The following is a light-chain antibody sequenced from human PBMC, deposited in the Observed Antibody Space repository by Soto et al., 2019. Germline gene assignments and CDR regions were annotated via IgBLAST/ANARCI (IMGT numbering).Light chain of an antibody. Sequence: TEVPAWPSSVCASVGEGVTVTFGASQSISSYLNWYQQKPGKAPKLLIYAAYSLQSGAASWSCRRNPSTDFSLTISSLQPEDLATNYYHPSYWAPRALGRGTRLEIK. CDR2: AAY. J-gene: IGKJ5*01. V-gene: IGKV1-39*01. CDR3: HPSYWAPRA. CDR1: QSISSY.